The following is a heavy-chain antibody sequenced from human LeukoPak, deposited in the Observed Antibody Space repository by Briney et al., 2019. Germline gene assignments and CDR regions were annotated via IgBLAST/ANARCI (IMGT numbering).Heavy chain of an antibody. Sequence: GGSLRLSCAASGFTVSSNYISWVRQAPGKGLERVSVIYSGGSTYYADSVKGRFTISRDNSKNTLYLQMNSLRAEDTAVYYCARDAYDSSGYYYYGMDVWGQGTTVTVSS. CDR1: GFTVSSNY. V-gene: IGHV3-66*01. J-gene: IGHJ6*02. CDR2: IYSGGST. CDR3: ARDAYDSSGYYYYGMDV. D-gene: IGHD3-22*01.